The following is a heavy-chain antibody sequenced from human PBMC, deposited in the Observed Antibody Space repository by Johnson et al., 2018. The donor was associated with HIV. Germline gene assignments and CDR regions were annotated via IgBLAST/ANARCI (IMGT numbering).Heavy chain of an antibody. V-gene: IGHV3-7*01. CDR3: AKETRDSRSAFDI. CDR1: GFTFSSYA. CDR2: IKQDGSEK. Sequence: MHLVESGGGVVQPGRSLRLSCAASGFTFSSYAMHWVRQAPGKGLEWVANIKQDGSEKYYVDSVKGRFTISRDNAKNSLYLQMNSLRAEDTAVYYCAKETRDSRSAFDIWGQGTMVTVSS. J-gene: IGHJ3*02. D-gene: IGHD3-22*01.